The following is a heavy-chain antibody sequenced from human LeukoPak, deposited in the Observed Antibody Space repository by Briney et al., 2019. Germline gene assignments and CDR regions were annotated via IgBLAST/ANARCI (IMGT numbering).Heavy chain of an antibody. J-gene: IGHJ4*02. CDR1: GYSITSGYY. CDR3: ARGLWLGGSSSFDY. Sequence: SETLSLTCTVSGYSITSGYYWGWIRHPPGKGLEWIASTYHSGITYYNPSLRSRVSISLDTSKNQFSLKLSSVTAADTAVYYCARGLWLGGSSSFDYWGQGTLVTVSS. D-gene: IGHD1-26*01. V-gene: IGHV4-38-2*02. CDR2: TYHSGIT.